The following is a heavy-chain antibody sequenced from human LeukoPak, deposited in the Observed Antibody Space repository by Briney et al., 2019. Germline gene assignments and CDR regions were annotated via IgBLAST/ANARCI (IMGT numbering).Heavy chain of an antibody. J-gene: IGHJ6*02. D-gene: IGHD1-20*01. CDR3: ARIPGITGSLYYYYYGMDV. CDR2: IYYSGST. Sequence: KPSETLSLTCTVSGGSISSYYWSWIRQPPGKGLEWIGYIYYSGSTNYNPSLKSRVTISVDTSKNQFSLKLSSVTAADTAVYYCARIPGITGSLYYYYYGMDVWGQGTTVTVSS. CDR1: GGSISSYY. V-gene: IGHV4-59*01.